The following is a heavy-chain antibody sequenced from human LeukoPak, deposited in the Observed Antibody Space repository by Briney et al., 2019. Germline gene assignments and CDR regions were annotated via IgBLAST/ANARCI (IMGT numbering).Heavy chain of an antibody. J-gene: IGHJ4*02. CDR2: IWYDGSNK. D-gene: IGHD2-15*01. V-gene: IGHV3-33*01. Sequence: GGSLRLSCAASGFTFSSYGMHWVRQAPGKGLEWVAVIWYDGSNKYYADSVKGRFTISRDNSKNTLYLQMNSLRAEDTAVCYCARKIPCSEIVGFDYWGQGTLVTVSS. CDR3: ARKIPCSEIVGFDY. CDR1: GFTFSSYG.